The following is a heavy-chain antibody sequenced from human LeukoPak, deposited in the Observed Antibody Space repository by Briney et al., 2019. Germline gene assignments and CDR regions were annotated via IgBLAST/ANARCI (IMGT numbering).Heavy chain of an antibody. CDR1: GYTFTSYG. CDR2: ISAYNGNT. J-gene: IGHJ5*02. Sequence: ASVKVSCKASGYTFTSYGISWVRQAPGQGLEWMGWISAYNGNTNYAQKLQGRVTMTTDTSTSTAYMELRSLRSDDTAVYYCAREVEVRYREGFDPWGQGTLVTVSS. V-gene: IGHV1-18*01. D-gene: IGHD3-9*01. CDR3: AREVEVRYREGFDP.